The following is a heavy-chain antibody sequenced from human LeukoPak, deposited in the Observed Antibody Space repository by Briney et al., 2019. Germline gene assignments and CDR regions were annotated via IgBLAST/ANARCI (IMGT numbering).Heavy chain of an antibody. CDR3: ARAGGSYYDFWSGYYPVDY. J-gene: IGHJ4*02. CDR2: IYYSGST. V-gene: IGHV4-59*01. D-gene: IGHD3-3*01. Sequence: PSETLSLTCTVSGGSISSYYWSWIRQPPGKGLEWIGYIYYSGSTNYNPSLKSRVTISVDTSKNQFSLKLSSVTAADTAVYYCARAGGSYYDFWSGYYPVDYWGQGTLVTVSS. CDR1: GGSISSYY.